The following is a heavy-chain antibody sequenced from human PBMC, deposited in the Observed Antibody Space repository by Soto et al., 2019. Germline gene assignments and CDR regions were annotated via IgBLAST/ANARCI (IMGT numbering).Heavy chain of an antibody. J-gene: IGHJ6*02. CDR3: ARHFYGSGSYFNYGMDV. CDR1: GYSFTSYW. CDR2: IDPSDSYT. Sequence: GESLKISCKGSGYSFTSYWIGWVRQMPGKGLEWMGRIDPSDSYTNYSPSFQGHVTISADKSISTAYLQWSSLKASDTAMYYCARHFYGSGSYFNYGMDVWGQGTTVTVS. D-gene: IGHD3-10*01. V-gene: IGHV5-10-1*01.